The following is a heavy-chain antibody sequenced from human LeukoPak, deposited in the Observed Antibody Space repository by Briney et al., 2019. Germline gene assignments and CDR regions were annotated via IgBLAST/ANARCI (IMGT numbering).Heavy chain of an antibody. Sequence: PSETLSLTCAVYGGSFSGYYWSWVRRAPGKGLEWVSAISGSGGSTYYADSVKGRFTVSRDNSKNTLYLQMNSLRAEDTAVYCAKSPRGYCSGGSCYWPNWGQGTLVTVSS. CDR1: GGSFSGYY. CDR2: ISGSGGST. D-gene: IGHD2-15*01. J-gene: IGHJ4*02. CDR3: AKSPRGYCSGGSCYWPN. V-gene: IGHV3-23*01.